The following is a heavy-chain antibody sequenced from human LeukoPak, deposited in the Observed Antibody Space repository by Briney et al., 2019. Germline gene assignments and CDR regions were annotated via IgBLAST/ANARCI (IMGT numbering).Heavy chain of an antibody. V-gene: IGHV1-2*02. J-gene: IGHJ4*02. Sequence: ASVKVSCKASGYTFINYYLHWVRQAPGQGLEWMGWINPNSGGTDYAQKFQGRATMTRDTSISTAYMELSSMTSDDTAVYYCVSFLLNYGGILYWGQGTLVTVSS. D-gene: IGHD4-23*01. CDR2: INPNSGGT. CDR3: VSFLLNYGGILY. CDR1: GYTFINYY.